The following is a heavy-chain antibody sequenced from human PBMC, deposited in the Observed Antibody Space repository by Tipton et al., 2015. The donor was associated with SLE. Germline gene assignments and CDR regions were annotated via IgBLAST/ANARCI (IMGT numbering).Heavy chain of an antibody. J-gene: IGHJ4*02. V-gene: IGHV4-59*01. CDR2: IYYSGST. CDR1: GDSISSCY. D-gene: IGHD3-16*01. Sequence: TLSLTCTVSGDSISSCYWSWIRQPPGKGLELIGYIYYSGSTNDNPSLKSRVTISVDTSKNQFSLKLSSVTAADAAVYDCARGRSGGFDYWGQGTRVTVSS. CDR3: ARGRSGGFDY.